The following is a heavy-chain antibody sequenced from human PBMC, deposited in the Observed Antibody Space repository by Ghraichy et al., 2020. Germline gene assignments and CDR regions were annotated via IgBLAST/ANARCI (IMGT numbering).Heavy chain of an antibody. J-gene: IGHJ6*02. D-gene: IGHD5-12*01. CDR1: GFTFSSYA. CDR2: ISGSGGST. Sequence: GGSLRLSCAASGFTFSSYAMSWVRQAPGKGLEWVSAISGSGGSTYYADSVKGRFTISRDNSKNTLYLQMNSLRAEDTAVYYCAKAQYHPIAEYSGYWDYYYYGMDVWGQGTTVTVSS. V-gene: IGHV3-23*01. CDR3: AKAQYHPIAEYSGYWDYYYYGMDV.